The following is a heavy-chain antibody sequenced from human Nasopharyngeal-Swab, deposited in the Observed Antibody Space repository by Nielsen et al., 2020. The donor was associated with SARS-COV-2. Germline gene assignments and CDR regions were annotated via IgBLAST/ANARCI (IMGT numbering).Heavy chain of an antibody. V-gene: IGHV2-26*01. D-gene: IGHD6-19*01. CDR2: IFSNDEK. J-gene: IGHJ5*02. Sequence: RQAPGKALEWLAHIFSNDEKSYSTSLKSRLTISKDTSKSQVVLTMTNMDPVDTATYYCARTWAVAGGFDPWGQGTLVPSPQ. CDR3: ARTWAVAGGFDP.